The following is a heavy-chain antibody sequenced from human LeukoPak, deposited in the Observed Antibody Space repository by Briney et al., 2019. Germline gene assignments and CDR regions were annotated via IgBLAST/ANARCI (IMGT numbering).Heavy chain of an antibody. D-gene: IGHD2-2*01. Sequence: SETLSLTCAVYGGSFSGYYWSWIRQPPGKGLEWIGEINHSGSTNYNPSLKSRVTISVDTSKNQFSLKLSSVTAADTAVYYCARGRYCSSTSCYPWNYYYYYMDVWGKGTTVAVSS. CDR2: INHSGST. V-gene: IGHV4-34*01. J-gene: IGHJ6*03. CDR3: ARGRYCSSTSCYPWNYYYYYMDV. CDR1: GGSFSGYY.